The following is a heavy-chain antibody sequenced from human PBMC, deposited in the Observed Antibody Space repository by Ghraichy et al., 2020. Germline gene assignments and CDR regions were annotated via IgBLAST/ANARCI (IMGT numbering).Heavy chain of an antibody. J-gene: IGHJ4*02. CDR3: ARALGGIAAARFDY. CDR2: ISYDGSNK. Sequence: SLNISCAASGFTFSSYAMHWVRQAPGKGLEWVAVISYDGSNKYYADSVKGRFTISRDNSKNTLYLQMNSLRAEDTAVYYCARALGGIAAARFDYWGQGTLVTVSS. CDR1: GFTFSSYA. D-gene: IGHD6-13*01. V-gene: IGHV3-30-3*01.